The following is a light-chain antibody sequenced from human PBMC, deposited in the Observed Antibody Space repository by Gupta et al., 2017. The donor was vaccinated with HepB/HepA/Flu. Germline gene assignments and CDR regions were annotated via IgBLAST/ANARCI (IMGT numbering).Light chain of an antibody. CDR1: QGISNY. CDR3: QKYNSAPLT. CDR2: TAS. V-gene: IGKV1-27*01. Sequence: DIQMTQSPSSLSASVGDRVIITCRASQGISNYLAWYQQKPGKVPKLLIFTASTLQSGVPSRFSGSGSGTDFTLTITSLQPEDVATYYSQKYNSAPLTFGGGTKVEIK. J-gene: IGKJ4*01.